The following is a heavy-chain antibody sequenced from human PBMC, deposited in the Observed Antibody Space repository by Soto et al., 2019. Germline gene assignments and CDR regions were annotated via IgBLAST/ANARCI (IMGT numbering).Heavy chain of an antibody. J-gene: IGHJ4*02. V-gene: IGHV1-24*01. CDR2: FDPEDGET. CDR3: ATDLYVDTAMGRYFDY. D-gene: IGHD5-18*01. Sequence: ASVKVSCKVSGYTLTELSMHWVLQAPGKGLEWMGGFDPEDGETIYAQKFQGRVTMTEDTSTDTAYMELSSLRSEDTAVYYCATDLYVDTAMGRYFDYWGQGTLVTVAS. CDR1: GYTLTELS.